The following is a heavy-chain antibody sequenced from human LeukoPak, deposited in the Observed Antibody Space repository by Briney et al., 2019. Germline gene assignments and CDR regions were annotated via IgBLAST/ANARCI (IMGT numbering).Heavy chain of an antibody. CDR1: GGTFSSYA. V-gene: IGHV1-69*05. CDR3: ARGPTTRHAN. J-gene: IGHJ4*02. D-gene: IGHD1-26*01. CDR2: IIPIFGTA. Sequence: VASVKVSCKASGGTFSSYAISWVRQAPGQGLEWMGRIIPIFGTANYAQKFQGRVTITTDGSTSTAYMELSSLRSEDTAVYYRARGPTTRHANWGQGTLVTVSS.